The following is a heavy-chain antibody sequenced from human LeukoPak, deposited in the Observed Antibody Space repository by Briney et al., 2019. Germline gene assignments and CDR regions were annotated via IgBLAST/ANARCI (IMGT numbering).Heavy chain of an antibody. D-gene: IGHD5-18*01. V-gene: IGHV4-34*01. J-gene: IGHJ4*02. CDR3: ARELRGYSYVIDY. CDR1: GGSFSGYY. CDR2: INHSGST. Sequence: PSETLPLTCAVYGGSFSGYYWSWIRQPPGKGLEWIGEINHSGSTNYNPSLKSRVTISVDTSKNQFSLKLSSVTAADTAVYYCARELRGYSYVIDYWGQGTLVTVSS.